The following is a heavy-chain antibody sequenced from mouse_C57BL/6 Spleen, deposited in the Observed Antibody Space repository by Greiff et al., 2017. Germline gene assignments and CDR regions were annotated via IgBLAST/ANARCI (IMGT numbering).Heavy chain of an antibody. J-gene: IGHJ1*03. D-gene: IGHD1-1*01. Sequence: QVQLQQSGAELVRPGASVTLSCKASGYTFTDYEMHWVKQTPVHGLEWIGAIAPETGGTAYNQKFKGKAILTADKSSSTAYMELRSLTSEDSAVYYGSITTVVATRYFDVWGTGTTVTVSS. CDR2: IAPETGGT. CDR3: SITTVVATRYFDV. V-gene: IGHV1-15*01. CDR1: GYTFTDYE.